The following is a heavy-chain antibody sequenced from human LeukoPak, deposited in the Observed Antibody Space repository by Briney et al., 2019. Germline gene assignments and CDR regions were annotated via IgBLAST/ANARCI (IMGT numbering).Heavy chain of an antibody. D-gene: IGHD4-17*01. CDR1: GGSISSYY. J-gene: IGHJ6*02. CDR3: ARDRWGTTDDMDV. Sequence: TSETLSLTCTVPGGSISSYYWSWIRQPPGKGLEWIGYIYYSGSTNYNPSLKSRVTISVDTSKNQFSLKLSSVTAADTAVYYCARDRWGTTDDMDVWGQGTTVTVSS. V-gene: IGHV4-59*01. CDR2: IYYSGST.